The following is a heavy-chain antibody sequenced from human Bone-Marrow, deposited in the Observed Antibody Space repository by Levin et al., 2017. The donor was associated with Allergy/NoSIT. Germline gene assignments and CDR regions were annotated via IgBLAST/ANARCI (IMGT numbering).Heavy chain of an antibody. J-gene: IGHJ3*02. CDR2: ISYDGSNK. CDR1: GFTFSSYA. Sequence: LSLTCAASGFTFSSYAMHWVRQAPGKGLEWVAVISYDGSNKYYADSVKGRFTISRDNSKNTLYLQMNSLRAEDTAVYYCARDGYYYGSGSSPDAFDIWGQGTMVTVSS. V-gene: IGHV3-30-3*01. D-gene: IGHD3-10*01. CDR3: ARDGYYYGSGSSPDAFDI.